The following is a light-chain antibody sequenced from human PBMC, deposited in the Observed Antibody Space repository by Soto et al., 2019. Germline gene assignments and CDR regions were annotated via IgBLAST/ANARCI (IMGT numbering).Light chain of an antibody. V-gene: IGKV3-15*01. CDR2: GAS. CDR1: QSFSSN. CDR3: QQYNNWPRT. J-gene: IGKJ1*01. Sequence: EIVMTQSPATLSVSPGERATLSRRASQSFSSNLAWYQQKPGQAPRLLIYGASTRVTGIPARFSGSGSGTEFTLTISSLQSEDFAVYSCQQYNNWPRTFGQGTKVDIK.